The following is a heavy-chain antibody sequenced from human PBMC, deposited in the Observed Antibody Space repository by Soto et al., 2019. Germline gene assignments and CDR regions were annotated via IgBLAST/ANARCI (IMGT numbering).Heavy chain of an antibody. CDR2: ITSSGPYT. CDR1: GITFTNYG. J-gene: IGHJ4*02. V-gene: IGHV3-21*06. CDR3: AAYPTSTWISNFAY. D-gene: IGHD2-2*01. Sequence: PGGSLRLSCAASGITFTNYGFNWVRQASGKGLEWVSSITSSGPYTSYADSVRGRFTLSRDNAKNSLYLHMNSLRVEDTAAYYCAAYPTSTWISNFAYWGAGALVTVSS.